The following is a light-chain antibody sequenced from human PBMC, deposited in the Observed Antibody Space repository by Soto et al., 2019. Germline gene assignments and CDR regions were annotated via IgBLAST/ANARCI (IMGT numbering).Light chain of an antibody. CDR1: QTINNW. CDR2: ATS. V-gene: IGKV1D-16*01. CDR3: QQYNNFPPT. J-gene: IGKJ4*01. Sequence: DVQMTQSPSSLSASVGDRVSITCRASQTINNWLAWYQQKPGKAPKSLIYATSTLQSGVPSRFSGNGSGTDFTLTISSLQPEDFATYYCQQYNNFPPTFGGGTRVEIK.